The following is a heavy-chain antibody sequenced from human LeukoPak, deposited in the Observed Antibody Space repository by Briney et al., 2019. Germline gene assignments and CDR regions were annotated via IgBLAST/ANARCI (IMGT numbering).Heavy chain of an antibody. V-gene: IGHV4-39*07. CDR1: GGSISSSSYY. Sequence: PSETLSLTCTVSGGSISSSSYYWGWIRQPPGKGLEWIGSIYYSGSTYYNPSLKSRVTISVDTSKNQFSLKLSSVTAADTAVYYCARGRYYFDYWGQGTLVTVSS. CDR3: ARGRYYFDY. CDR2: IYYSGST. D-gene: IGHD4-17*01. J-gene: IGHJ4*02.